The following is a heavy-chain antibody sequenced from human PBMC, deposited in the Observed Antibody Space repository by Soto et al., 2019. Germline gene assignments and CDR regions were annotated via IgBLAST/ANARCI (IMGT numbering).Heavy chain of an antibody. Sequence: EASVKVSCKASGGTFSSYAISWVRQAPGQGLEWMGGIIPIFGTANYAQKFQGRVTITADESTSTAYMELSSLRSEDTAVYYCARDRDILTGYPDYWGQGTLVTVSS. J-gene: IGHJ4*02. D-gene: IGHD3-9*01. CDR3: ARDRDILTGYPDY. CDR1: GGTFSSYA. V-gene: IGHV1-69*13. CDR2: IIPIFGTA.